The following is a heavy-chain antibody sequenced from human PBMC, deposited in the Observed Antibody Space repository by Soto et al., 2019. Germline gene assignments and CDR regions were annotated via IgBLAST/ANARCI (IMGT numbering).Heavy chain of an antibody. Sequence: EVQLLESGGGLVQPGGSLRLSCAASVFTFSSHAMSWVRQAPGKGLEWVATISSGGDNTYSADSVKGRFTISKDNSNNTLYVQMSSLRAEDTAVYYCAKDFDSYSSGRYGMDVWGQGTTVTVSS. CDR2: ISSGGDNT. J-gene: IGHJ6*02. CDR1: VFTFSSHA. V-gene: IGHV3-23*01. CDR3: AKDFDSYSSGRYGMDV. D-gene: IGHD6-19*01.